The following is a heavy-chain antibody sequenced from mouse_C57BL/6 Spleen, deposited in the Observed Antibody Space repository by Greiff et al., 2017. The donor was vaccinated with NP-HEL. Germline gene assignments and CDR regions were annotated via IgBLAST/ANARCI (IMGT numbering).Heavy chain of an antibody. V-gene: IGHV1-15*01. J-gene: IGHJ2*01. Sequence: VQLQQSGAELVRPGASVTLSCKASGYTFTDYEMHWVKQTPVHGLEWIGAIDPETGGTAYSPQFKGKAILTADKSSSTAYMELRSLTSEDSAVYYCTIYYYGSPFDYWGQGTTLTVSS. CDR1: GYTFTDYE. CDR3: TIYYYGSPFDY. D-gene: IGHD1-1*01. CDR2: IDPETGGT.